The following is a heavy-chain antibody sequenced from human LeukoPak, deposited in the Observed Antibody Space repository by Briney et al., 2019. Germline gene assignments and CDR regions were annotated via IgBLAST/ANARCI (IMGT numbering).Heavy chain of an antibody. Sequence: SETLSLTCAVYGGSFSGYYWSWIRQPPGKGLEWIGEINHSGSTNYNPSLKSRVTISVDTSKNQFSLKLSSVTAADTPVYYCARAWATGVRGSLNWFDPWGQGILVTVSS. CDR2: INHSGST. V-gene: IGHV4-34*01. CDR3: ARAWATGVRGSLNWFDP. D-gene: IGHD3-10*01. CDR1: GGSFSGYY. J-gene: IGHJ5*02.